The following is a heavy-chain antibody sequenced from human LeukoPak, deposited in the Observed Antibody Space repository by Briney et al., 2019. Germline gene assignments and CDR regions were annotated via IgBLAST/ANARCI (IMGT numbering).Heavy chain of an antibody. CDR2: ISGSGGST. CDR1: GFTFSSYA. D-gene: IGHD3-3*01. J-gene: IGHJ4*02. Sequence: TGGSLRLSCAASGFTFSSYAMSWARQAPGKGLEWVSAISGSGGSTYYADSVKGRFTISRDNSKNTLYLQMNSLRAEDTAVYYCAKVWGKNYDFWSGYSTHYFDYWGQGTLVTVSS. CDR3: AKVWGKNYDFWSGYSTHYFDY. V-gene: IGHV3-23*01.